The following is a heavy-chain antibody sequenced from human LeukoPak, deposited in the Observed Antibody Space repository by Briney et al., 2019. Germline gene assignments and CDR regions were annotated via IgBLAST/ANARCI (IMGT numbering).Heavy chain of an antibody. CDR2: ISAYNGNT. D-gene: IGHD3-10*01. Sequence: ASVKVSCKASGYTFTSCGISWVRQAPGQGLEWMGWISAYNGNTNYAQKLQGRVTMTTDTSTSTAYMELRSLRSDDTAVYYCARATLSRFGELLDYWGQGTLVTVSS. J-gene: IGHJ4*02. CDR1: GYTFTSCG. CDR3: ARATLSRFGELLDY. V-gene: IGHV1-18*01.